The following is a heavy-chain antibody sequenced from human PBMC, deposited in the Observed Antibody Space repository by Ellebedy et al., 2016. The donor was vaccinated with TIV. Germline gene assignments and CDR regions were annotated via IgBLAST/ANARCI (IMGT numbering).Heavy chain of an antibody. D-gene: IGHD1-14*01. CDR3: ASGPPLR. J-gene: IGHJ4*02. CDR1: GFTFSNYG. Sequence: PGGSLRLSCVVSGFTFSNYGMHWVLQAPGTGLEWVAVIWSDGSNEYYADSVKGRFTISRDNAKDTLHLQMNSVRAEDTAVYYCASGPPLRWGQGTLVTVSS. V-gene: IGHV3-33*01. CDR2: IWSDGSNE.